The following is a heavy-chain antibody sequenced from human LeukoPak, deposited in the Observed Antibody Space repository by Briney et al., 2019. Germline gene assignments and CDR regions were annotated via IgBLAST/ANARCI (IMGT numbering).Heavy chain of an antibody. CDR3: NYNWNDDGY. D-gene: IGHD1-1*01. V-gene: IGHV3-23*01. Sequence: GGSLRLSCAASGFTFSSYAMGWARKAPGKGLEWVSAISGSGGSTYYADSVKGRFTISRDNSKNTLYLQMNSLRAEDTAVYYCNYNWNDDGYWGQGTLVIVSS. CDR1: GFTFSSYA. J-gene: IGHJ4*02. CDR2: ISGSGGST.